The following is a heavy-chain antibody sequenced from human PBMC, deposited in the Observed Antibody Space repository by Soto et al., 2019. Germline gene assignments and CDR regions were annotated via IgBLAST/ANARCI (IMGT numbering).Heavy chain of an antibody. CDR3: GGAGGGIPPDFDY. Sequence: QVQLVQSGAEVKKPGASVKVACKASGYTFTSYGISWVRQAPGQGLEWMGWISAYNGNTNYAQKLQGRGTMTPDPSTTPAQTGLESLQSEEQAVYSWGGAGGGIPPDFDYWGQGTLVTVSS. V-gene: IGHV1-18*01. CDR2: ISAYNGNT. CDR1: GYTFTSYG. D-gene: IGHD3-10*01. J-gene: IGHJ4*02.